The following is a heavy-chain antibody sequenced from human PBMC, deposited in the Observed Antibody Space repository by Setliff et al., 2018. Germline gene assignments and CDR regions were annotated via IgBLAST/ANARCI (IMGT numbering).Heavy chain of an antibody. CDR1: GGTFRTDG. V-gene: IGHV1-69*13. D-gene: IGHD3-22*01. J-gene: IGHJ4*02. CDR3: ARDTRDKYDSSGYYLSVDS. Sequence: SVKVSCKASGGTFRTDGFSWVRQAPGQGLEWMGRIIPVFRTANHAQKFRGRVTITADEVARTAYMELSTLRSEDTAVYYCARDTRDKYDSSGYYLSVDSWGQGSLVTVSS. CDR2: IIPVFRTA.